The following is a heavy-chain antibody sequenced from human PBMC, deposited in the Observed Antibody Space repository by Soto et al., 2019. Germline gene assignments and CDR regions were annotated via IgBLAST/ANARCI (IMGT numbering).Heavy chain of an antibody. J-gene: IGHJ6*02. CDR1: GGTFSSYA. D-gene: IGHD1-1*01. V-gene: IGHV1-69*06. CDR3: ARQPGWNDPSYYYGMDV. CDR2: IIPIFGTA. Sequence: SVKVSCKASGGTFSSYAISWVRQAPGQGLEWMGGIIPIFGTANYAQKFQGRVTITADKSTSTAYMELRSLRSEATSVYYCARQPGWNDPSYYYGMDVWGQGTTVTVSS.